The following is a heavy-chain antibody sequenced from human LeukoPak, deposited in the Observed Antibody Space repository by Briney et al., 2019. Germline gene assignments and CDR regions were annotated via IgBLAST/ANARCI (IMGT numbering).Heavy chain of an antibody. J-gene: IGHJ3*02. CDR3: ARGKITMVRGAADAFDI. D-gene: IGHD3-10*01. V-gene: IGHV4-34*01. CDR2: INHSGST. CDR1: GGSFSGYY. Sequence: SETLSLTCAVYGGSFSGYYWSWIRQPPGKGLEWIREINHSGSTNYNPSLKSRVTISVDTSKNQFSLKLSSVTAADTAVYYCARGKITMVRGAADAFDIWGQGTMVTVSS.